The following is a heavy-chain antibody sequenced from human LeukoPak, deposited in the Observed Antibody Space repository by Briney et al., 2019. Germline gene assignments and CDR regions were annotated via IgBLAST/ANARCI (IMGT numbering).Heavy chain of an antibody. CDR1: GGSISSGGYY. J-gene: IGHJ4*02. Sequence: SETLSLTCTVSGGSISSGGYYWTWMRQPPGKGLEWIGYIYYSGSTNYNPSLKSRVTISVDTSKNQFSLKLSSVTAADTAVYYCARGVDTAMVTYFDYWGQGSLVTVSS. D-gene: IGHD5-18*01. CDR3: ARGVDTAMVTYFDY. V-gene: IGHV4-61*08. CDR2: IYYSGST.